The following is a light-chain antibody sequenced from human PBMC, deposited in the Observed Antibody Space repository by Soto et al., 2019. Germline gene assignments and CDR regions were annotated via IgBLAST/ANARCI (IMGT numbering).Light chain of an antibody. Sequence: ETVMTQSPATLSVSPGERATLSCRASQSVGSNLAWYQQKPGQAPRLLIYRASTRVTGVPARFSGSGSGTEFTLTISSLQSEDFAVYFCQQFSDWPPYTFGQGTKLEIK. CDR2: RAS. CDR3: QQFSDWPPYT. V-gene: IGKV3-15*01. J-gene: IGKJ2*01. CDR1: QSVGSN.